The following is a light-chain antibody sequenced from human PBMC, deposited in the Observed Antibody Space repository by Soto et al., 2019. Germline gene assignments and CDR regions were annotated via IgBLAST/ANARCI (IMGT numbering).Light chain of an antibody. CDR3: RSFTSSNSYV. V-gene: IGLV2-18*02. Sequence: QSVLTQPPSVSGSPGQSVAISCTGTSSDIGAYNRVSWYQQPPGTAPKLMIYEVNNRPSGVPDRFSGSKSGNTASLTISGLQADDEADYYCRSFTSSNSYVFGSRSNVPVL. CDR1: SSDIGAYNR. J-gene: IGLJ1*01. CDR2: EVN.